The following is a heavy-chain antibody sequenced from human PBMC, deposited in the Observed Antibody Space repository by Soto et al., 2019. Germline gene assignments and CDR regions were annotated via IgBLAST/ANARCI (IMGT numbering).Heavy chain of an antibody. Sequence: QLQLQESGPGLVTPSETLSLTCSVSDDSINSDKYYWGWIRQPPGKGLEWIGSIYYRGNAYDNPSLQPRVGLPLAKSGSLVSLKLHSVTAADSAVYFCVRLEGLATISYYFDLCGPGALVTVSS. CDR3: VRLEGLATISYYFDL. J-gene: IGHJ4*02. CDR2: IYYRGNA. D-gene: IGHD3-9*01. V-gene: IGHV4-39*01. CDR1: DDSINSDKYY.